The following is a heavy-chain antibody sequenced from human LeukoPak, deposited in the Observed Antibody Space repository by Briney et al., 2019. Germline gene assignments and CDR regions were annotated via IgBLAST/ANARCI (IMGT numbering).Heavy chain of an antibody. V-gene: IGHV3-64*01. CDR3: ARGQWLVRDSYLDY. J-gene: IGHJ4*02. CDR1: GFTFSSYA. CDR2: ISSNGGST. Sequence: PGGSLRLSCAASGFTFSSYAMHWVRQAPGKGLEYVSAISSNGGSTYYANSVKGRFTISRDNSKNTLYLQMGSLRAEDMAVYYCARGQWLVRDSYLDYWGQGTLVAVSS. D-gene: IGHD6-19*01.